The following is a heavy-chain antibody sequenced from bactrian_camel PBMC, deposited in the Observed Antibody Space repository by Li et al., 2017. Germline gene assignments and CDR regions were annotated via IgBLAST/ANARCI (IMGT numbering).Heavy chain of an antibody. CDR3: AASYCVSSWNADWSNENDYRY. Sequence: DVQLVESGGGSVEAGGSLNLSCLASGFTRSSDGMTWFRQGPGLEREGVSVLLSDDTTKYADSVKDRFTISMDNAKNTLYLKMNSLEPVDTAMYYCAASYCVSSWNADWSNENDYRYWGQGTQVTVS. CDR2: LLSDDTT. V-gene: IGHV3S59*01. D-gene: IGHD1*01. CDR1: GFTRSSDG. J-gene: IGHJ6*01.